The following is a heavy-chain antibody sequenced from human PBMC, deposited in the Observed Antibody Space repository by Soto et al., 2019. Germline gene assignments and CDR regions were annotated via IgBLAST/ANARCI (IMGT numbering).Heavy chain of an antibody. D-gene: IGHD4-17*01. CDR1: GYTFTGYY. Sequence: VASVKVSCKSSGYTFTGYYMRWVRQAPGQGLEWMGWINPNSGGTNYAQKFQGWVTMTRDTSISTAYMELSRLRSEDTAVYYCAKTFYGDNVHYWGQRTLVTVSS. V-gene: IGHV1-2*04. CDR2: INPNSGGT. CDR3: AKTFYGDNVHY. J-gene: IGHJ4*02.